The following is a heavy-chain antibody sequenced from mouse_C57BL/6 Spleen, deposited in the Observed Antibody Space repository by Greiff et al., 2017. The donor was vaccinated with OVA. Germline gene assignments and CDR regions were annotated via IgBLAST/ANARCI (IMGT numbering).Heavy chain of an antibody. CDR1: GYTFTSYW. D-gene: IGHD1-1*01. J-gene: IGHJ3*01. V-gene: IGHV1-53*01. CDR2: INPSNGGT. CDR3: AVYYGSSPCAY. Sequence: QVQLQQPGTELVKPGASVKLSCKASGYTFTSYWMHWVKQRPGQGLEWIGNINPSNGGTNYNEKFKSKATLTVDKSSTTAYMQLSSLTSEDAAVDECAVYYGSSPCAYWGQGTLVTVSA.